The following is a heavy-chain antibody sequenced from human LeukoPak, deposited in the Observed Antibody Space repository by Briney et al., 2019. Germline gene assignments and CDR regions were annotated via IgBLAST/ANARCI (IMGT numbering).Heavy chain of an antibody. J-gene: IGHJ6*03. V-gene: IGHV4-59*01. CDR2: ISFSGSA. CDR3: ARVPRSYYYYYYMDV. CDR1: GGSINSFY. Sequence: SETLSLTCTVSGGSINSFYWSWIRQSPGKGLEWIGYISFSGSATYNPSLKSRVTMSADTSKNQFSLKLSSVTAADTAVYYCARVPRSYYYYYYMDVWGKGTTVTVSS.